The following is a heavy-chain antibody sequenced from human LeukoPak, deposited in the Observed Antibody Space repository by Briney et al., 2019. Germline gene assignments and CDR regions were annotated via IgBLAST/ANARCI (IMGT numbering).Heavy chain of an antibody. V-gene: IGHV3-21*01. CDR3: ARHEGAYDAFDI. D-gene: IGHD4/OR15-4a*01. J-gene: IGHJ3*02. CDR1: GFTFSSYS. CDR2: ISSSSSYI. Sequence: GGSLRLSCAASGFTFSSYSMTWVRQAPGKGLEWVSSISSSSSYIYYADSVKGRFTISRDNAKNSLYLQMNSLRAEDTAVYYCARHEGAYDAFDIWGQGTMVTVSS.